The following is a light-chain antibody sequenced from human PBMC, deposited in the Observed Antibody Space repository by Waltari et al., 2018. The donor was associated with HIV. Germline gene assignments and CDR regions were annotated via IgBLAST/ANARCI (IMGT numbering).Light chain of an antibody. CDR3: SSFAGSNKL. Sequence: QSALTQPPSASGSPGQSVNMSCTGPPSDIHDYNFISWYQQYSGQAPKLIIFEVTKPPSRVPVRFSGSRSGNTASLIVAGLQDEDEAVYFCSSFAGSNKLFGGGTKLTVL. V-gene: IGLV2-8*01. CDR2: EVT. J-gene: IGLJ2*01. CDR1: PSDIHDYNF.